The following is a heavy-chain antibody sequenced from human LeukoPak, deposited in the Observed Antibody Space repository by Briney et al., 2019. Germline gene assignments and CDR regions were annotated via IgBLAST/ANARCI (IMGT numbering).Heavy chain of an antibody. CDR1: GYSFTRYW. Sequence: GESLKISCKGSGYSFTRYWIGWARQMPGKGLEWMGIIYPGDSDTRYSPSFQGQVTISADKSISTAYLQWSSLKASDTAIYYCARLQYSSAWGDYFDYWGQGTLVTVSS. D-gene: IGHD6-19*01. CDR3: ARLQYSSAWGDYFDY. J-gene: IGHJ4*02. CDR2: IYPGDSDT. V-gene: IGHV5-51*01.